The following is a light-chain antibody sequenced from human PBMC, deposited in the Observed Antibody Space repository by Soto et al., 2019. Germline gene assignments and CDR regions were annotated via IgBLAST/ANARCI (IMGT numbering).Light chain of an antibody. J-gene: IGLJ1*01. CDR1: SSEVGGYNY. V-gene: IGLV2-14*01. CDR2: DVS. CDR3: SSYTSSIDYV. Sequence: QSVLTQPASVSGSPGQSITISCTGTSSEVGGYNYVSWYQQHPGKAPKLMIYDVSNRPSGVSNRFSGSKSGNTASLTISGLHAEDEADYYCSSYTSSIDYVFGTGTRSPS.